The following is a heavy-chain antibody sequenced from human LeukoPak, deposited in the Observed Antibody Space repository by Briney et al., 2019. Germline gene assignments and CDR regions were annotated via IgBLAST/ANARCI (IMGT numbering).Heavy chain of an antibody. CDR1: GYTFTNYD. CDR2: KNPNSGNS. Sequence: ASVKVSCKSSGYTFTNYDINWVRQATGQGLEWMGYKNPNSGNSAYAQKFQGRVTITTDASITRAYMELSGLRSEDTALYYCAREGLDYWGQGTLVTVSS. V-gene: IGHV1-8*01. J-gene: IGHJ4*02. CDR3: AREGLDY.